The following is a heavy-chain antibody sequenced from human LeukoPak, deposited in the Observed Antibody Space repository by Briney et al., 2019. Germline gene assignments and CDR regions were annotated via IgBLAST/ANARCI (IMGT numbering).Heavy chain of an antibody. CDR1: GGTFTSYA. D-gene: IGHD3/OR15-3a*01. V-gene: IGHV1-69*05. CDR2: IIPIFGTA. CDR3: ARVEPGLRPIGGDWIWFDL. J-gene: IGHJ5*02. Sequence: ASVKVSCKASGGTFTSYAISWVRQAPGQGLEWMGGIIPIFGTANYAQKFQGRVTITTDESTSTAYMELSSLRSEDTAVYYCARVEPGLRPIGGDWIWFDLWGQGTLVSVSS.